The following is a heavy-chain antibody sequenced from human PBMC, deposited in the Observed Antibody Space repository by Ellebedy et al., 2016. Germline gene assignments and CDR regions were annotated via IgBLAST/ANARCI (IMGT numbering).Heavy chain of an antibody. Sequence: SETLSLTCTVSGYSISSGYHWGWIRQPPGKGLEWIGNIYHSGSTYYNTSLKGRASISVDTSKNQFSLNLRSVTAADTAVYYCARDSLGIVPAAMPADYWGQGTLVTVSS. D-gene: IGHD2-2*01. J-gene: IGHJ4*02. V-gene: IGHV4-38-2*02. CDR2: IYHSGST. CDR3: ARDSLGIVPAAMPADY. CDR1: GYSISSGYH.